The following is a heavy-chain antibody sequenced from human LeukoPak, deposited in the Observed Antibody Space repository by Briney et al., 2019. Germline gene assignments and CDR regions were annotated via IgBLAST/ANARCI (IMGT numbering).Heavy chain of an antibody. CDR1: GGSISSGSYY. J-gene: IGHJ4*02. V-gene: IGHV4-61*01. Sequence: PSETLSLTCTVSGGSISSGSYYWSWIRQPPGKGLEWIGYIYHSGSTNYNPSLKSRVTISVDTSQNQFSLKLSSVTAADTAVYYCARDGYSGSDALWGRGTLVTVSS. CDR3: ARDGYSGSDAL. D-gene: IGHD5-12*01. CDR2: IYHSGST.